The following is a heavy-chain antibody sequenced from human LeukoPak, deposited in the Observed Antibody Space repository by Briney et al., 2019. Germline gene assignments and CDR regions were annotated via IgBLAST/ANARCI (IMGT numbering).Heavy chain of an antibody. J-gene: IGHJ4*02. CDR2: IYTSGST. D-gene: IGHD6-19*01. CDR3: AGEPGIAVAGGDY. CDR1: GGSISSGSYY. V-gene: IGHV4-61*02. Sequence: PSQTLSLTCAVSGGSISSGSYYWSWIRQPAGKGLEWIGRIYTSGSTNYNPSLKSRVIISVDTSKNQFALKLSSVTAADTAVYYCAGEPGIAVAGGDYWGQGTLVTVSS.